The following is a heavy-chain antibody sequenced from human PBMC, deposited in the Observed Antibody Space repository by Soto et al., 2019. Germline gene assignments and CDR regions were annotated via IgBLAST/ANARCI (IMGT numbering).Heavy chain of an antibody. V-gene: IGHV3-33*01. CDR1: GFTFSSYG. CDR3: ARDRRIAAAGRGMVYYYGMDV. CDR2: IWYDGSNK. Sequence: GGSLRLSCAASGFTFSSYGMHWVRQAPGKGLEWVAVIWYDGSNKYYADSVKGRFTISRDNSKNTLYLQMNSLRAEDTAVYYCARDRRIAAAGRGMVYYYGMDVWGQCTSVTVSS. J-gene: IGHJ6*02. D-gene: IGHD6-13*01.